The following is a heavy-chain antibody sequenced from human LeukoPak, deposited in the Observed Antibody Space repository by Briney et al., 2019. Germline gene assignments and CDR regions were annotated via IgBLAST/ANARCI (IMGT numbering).Heavy chain of an antibody. V-gene: IGHV3-30*04. CDR2: ISYDGGNK. D-gene: IGHD3-3*01. CDR1: GFTFSSYA. CDR3: ARGKRITIRYYYYMDV. J-gene: IGHJ6*03. Sequence: GGSLRLSCAASGFTFSSYAMHWVRQAPGKGLEWVAVISYDGGNKYYADSVKGRFTISRDNSKNTLYLQMNSLRAEDTAVYYCARGKRITIRYYYYMDVWGKGTTVTVSS.